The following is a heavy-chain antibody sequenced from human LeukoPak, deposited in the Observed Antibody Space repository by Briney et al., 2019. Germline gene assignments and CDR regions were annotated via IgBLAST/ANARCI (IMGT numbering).Heavy chain of an antibody. CDR1: GFTFSSYA. V-gene: IGHV3-30-3*01. D-gene: IGHD2-15*01. Sequence: GGSLRLSCAASGFTFSSYAMHWVRQAPGKGLEWVAVISYDGTNKYYADSVKGRFTISRDNSKNTLYLQMNSLRTEDTAVYYCATCSGGSCYWAGYFDYWGQGTLVTVSS. J-gene: IGHJ4*02. CDR3: ATCSGGSCYWAGYFDY. CDR2: ISYDGTNK.